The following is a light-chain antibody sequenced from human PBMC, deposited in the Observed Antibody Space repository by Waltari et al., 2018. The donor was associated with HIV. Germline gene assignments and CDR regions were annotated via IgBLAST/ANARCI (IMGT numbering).Light chain of an antibody. CDR3: CSYAGSYTFS. CDR1: SSDIGGYNY. V-gene: IGLV2-11*01. CDR2: DVS. J-gene: IGLJ3*02. Sequence: QSALTQPRSVSGSPGQSVTISCTGTSSDIGGYNYASWYQQHPGKAPKLMIYDVSKRPSGVPDRFSGSKSGNTASLTISGLQAEDEADYYCCSYAGSYTFSFGGGTKLTVL.